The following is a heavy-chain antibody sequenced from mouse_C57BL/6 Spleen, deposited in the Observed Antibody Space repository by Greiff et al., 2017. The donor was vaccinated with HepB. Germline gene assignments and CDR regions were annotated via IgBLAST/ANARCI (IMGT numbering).Heavy chain of an antibody. V-gene: IGHV10-1*01. Sequence: DVKLQESGGGLVQPKGSLKLSCAASGFSFNTYAMNWVRQAPGKGLEWVARIRSKSNNYATYYADSVKDRFTISRDDSESMLYLQMNNLKTEDTAMYYCVRPQTAQATWCAYWGQGTLVTVSA. J-gene: IGHJ3*01. CDR1: GFSFNTYA. D-gene: IGHD3-2*02. CDR2: IRSKSNNYAT. CDR3: VRPQTAQATWCAY.